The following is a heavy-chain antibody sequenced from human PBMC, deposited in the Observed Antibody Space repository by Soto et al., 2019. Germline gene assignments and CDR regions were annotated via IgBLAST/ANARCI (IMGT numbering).Heavy chain of an antibody. D-gene: IGHD1-26*01. V-gene: IGHV3-30*18. CDR3: AKNHHASGDYYGLDF. J-gene: IGHJ6*02. Sequence: PGGSLRLSCAVSGFTFSSYAMHWVRQAPGKGLEWVAIMSSDGSSEYYADSVQGRFTIFRDNSKNTLYLQINSLRTEDTAVYYCAKNHHASGDYYGLDFWGQGTTVTVSS. CDR1: GFTFSSYA. CDR2: MSSDGSSE.